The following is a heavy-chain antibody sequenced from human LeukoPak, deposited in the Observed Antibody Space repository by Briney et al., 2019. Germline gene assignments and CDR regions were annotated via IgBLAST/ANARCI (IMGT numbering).Heavy chain of an antibody. CDR1: GFTFGEYP. D-gene: IGHD4-11*01. CDR2: IGSKAYGGTT. J-gene: IGHJ6*03. V-gene: IGHV3-49*04. Sequence: PGGSLRLSCIASGFTFGEYPITWVRQAPGTGLEWVGFIGSKAYGGTTEYAASVKGRFTISRDDSKSIAYLQVNSLKTEDTAVYYCPRVFGNYVYYYYMDVWGKGTTVTVSS. CDR3: PRVFGNYVYYYYMDV.